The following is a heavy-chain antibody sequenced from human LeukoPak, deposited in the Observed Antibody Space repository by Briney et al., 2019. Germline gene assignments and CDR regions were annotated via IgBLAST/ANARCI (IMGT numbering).Heavy chain of an antibody. CDR1: GYTFTSYD. CDR3: ASTSGYSSSWYERDDY. V-gene: IGHV1-8*01. D-gene: IGHD6-13*01. Sequence: ASVKVFCKASGYTFTSYDINWVRQATGQGLEWMGWMNPNSGNTGYAQKFQGRVTMTRNTSISTAYMELSSLRSEDTAVYYCASTSGYSSSWYERDDYWGQGTLVTVSS. J-gene: IGHJ4*02. CDR2: MNPNSGNT.